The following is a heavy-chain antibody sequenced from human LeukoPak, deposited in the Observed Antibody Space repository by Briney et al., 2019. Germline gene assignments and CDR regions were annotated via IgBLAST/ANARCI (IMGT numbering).Heavy chain of an antibody. CDR1: GYTFTGYY. V-gene: IGHV1-2*02. CDR3: GTLLSNGPFDY. Sequence: ASVKVSCKASGYTFTGYYMHWVRQAPGRGLEWMGWIYPNSGATKYAQKFRGRVTMTRDTSISTAYMELSGLRSDDTAVYYCGTLLSNGPFDYWGQGSLVTVSS. J-gene: IGHJ4*02. CDR2: IYPNSGAT.